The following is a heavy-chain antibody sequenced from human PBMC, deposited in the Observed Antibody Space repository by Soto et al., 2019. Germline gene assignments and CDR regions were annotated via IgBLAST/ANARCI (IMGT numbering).Heavy chain of an antibody. J-gene: IGHJ3*01. V-gene: IGHV1-18*01. CDR1: GYTFTSSG. CDR2: ISAHTGSS. Sequence: QVQLVQSGAEVKKPGASVKVSCKASGYTFTSSGMSWVRQAPGQGLERMGWISAHTGSSEYAQRFQGIVTMTTDRSTSTAYMELRSLRSDDTAVYYCARAFFYHGSDSRGYSFGAFDYWGPGTLVTVSS. CDR3: ARAFFYHGSDSRGYSFGAFDY. D-gene: IGHD3-22*01.